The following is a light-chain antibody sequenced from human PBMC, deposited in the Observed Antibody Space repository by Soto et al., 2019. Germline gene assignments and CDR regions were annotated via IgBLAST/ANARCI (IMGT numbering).Light chain of an antibody. J-gene: IGKJ1*01. Sequence: DIQMTQSPSTLSASVGDRVTITCRASQSISSWLAWYQQKPGKAPKLLIYKASSLESGVPSRFSGRGSGTEFTLTISSLKPDDFATYYCQQYNTYRPFGQGTKV. V-gene: IGKV1-5*03. CDR2: KAS. CDR1: QSISSW. CDR3: QQYNTYRP.